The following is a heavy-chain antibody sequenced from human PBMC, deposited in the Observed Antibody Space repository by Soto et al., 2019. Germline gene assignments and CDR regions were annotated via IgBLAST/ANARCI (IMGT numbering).Heavy chain of an antibody. Sequence: QVQLVESGGGVVQPGRSLTLSCAASGFPFTSYAIHWVRQAPGKGLEWVAVISHDGGIKHYADSVKGRFTISRDNSKNTLYLQMNSLRADDTAVYYCARDVFDPWGQGTLVTVSS. CDR1: GFPFTSYA. V-gene: IGHV3-30-3*01. J-gene: IGHJ5*02. CDR2: ISHDGGIK. CDR3: ARDVFDP.